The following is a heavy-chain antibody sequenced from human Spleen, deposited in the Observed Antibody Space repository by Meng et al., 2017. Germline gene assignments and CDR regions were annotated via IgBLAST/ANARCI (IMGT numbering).Heavy chain of an antibody. D-gene: IGHD6-6*01. CDR1: GGSISSSNW. V-gene: IGHV4-4*02. CDR3: AKVHSNSPYFDY. CDR2: IYPSGST. Sequence: GPLEESGPGLVKPSGTLSLTCAASGGSISSSNWWTWVRLPPGKGLEWIGEIYPSGSTNYNPSLKSRVTISVDKSKNQFSLKLSSVTAADTAVYYCAKVHSNSPYFDYWGQGTLVTVSS. J-gene: IGHJ4*02.